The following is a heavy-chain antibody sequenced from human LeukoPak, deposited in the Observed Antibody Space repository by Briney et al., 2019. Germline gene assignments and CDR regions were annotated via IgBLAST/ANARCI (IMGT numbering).Heavy chain of an antibody. V-gene: IGHV3-48*03. D-gene: IGHD6-13*01. CDR2: ISSSGTTI. CDR1: GFTFSSYE. Sequence: GGSLRLSCAASGFTFSSYEMNWVRQAPGKGLEWISYISSSGTTIYYADSVKGRFTISRDNAKNSLYLQMNSLRAEDTAVYYCVTWYAADHWGQGTLVTVSS. CDR3: VTWYAADH. J-gene: IGHJ4*02.